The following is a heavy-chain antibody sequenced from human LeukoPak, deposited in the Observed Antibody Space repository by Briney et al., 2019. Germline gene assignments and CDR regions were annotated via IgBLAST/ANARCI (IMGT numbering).Heavy chain of an antibody. CDR3: AREVYYGSGSYGWVDP. J-gene: IGHJ5*02. D-gene: IGHD3-10*01. V-gene: IGHV4-61*02. CDR2: IYTSGST. Sequence: SETLSLTCTVSGGSISSGSYYWSWVRQPAGKGLEWIGRIYTSGSTNYNPSLKSRVTISVDTSKNQFSLKLSSVTAAHRAVYYCAREVYYGSGSYGWVDPWGQGTLVTVSS. CDR1: GGSISSGSYY.